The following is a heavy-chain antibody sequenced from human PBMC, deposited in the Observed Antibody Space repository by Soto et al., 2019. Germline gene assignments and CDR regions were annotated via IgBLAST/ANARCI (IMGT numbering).Heavy chain of an antibody. Sequence: QLVESGGGPVKPGGSLRVSCAASRFAFSSYSMHWVRQAPMKGLEWVASINSVASYVYYADSVEGRFTISRDNAKNSVYLQLTSLRAEDTAVYYCTRDRSSFMRGRIRGPYGGLDVWGQGTTVLVS. D-gene: IGHD3-10*01. V-gene: IGHV3-21*01. J-gene: IGHJ6*02. CDR1: RFAFSSYS. CDR2: INSVASYV. CDR3: TRDRSSFMRGRIRGPYGGLDV.